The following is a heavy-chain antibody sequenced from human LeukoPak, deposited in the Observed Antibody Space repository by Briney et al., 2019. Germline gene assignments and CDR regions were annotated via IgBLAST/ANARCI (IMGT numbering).Heavy chain of an antibody. CDR3: AKDMYSSALDAFDI. V-gene: IGHV3-9*01. CDR2: ISWNSGSI. CDR1: GFTFDDYA. Sequence: GGSLRLSCAASGFTFDDYAMHWVRQAPGKGLEWVSGISWNSGSIGYADSVKGRFIISRDNAKNSLYLQMNSLRAEDTALYYCAKDMYSSALDAFDIWGQGTMVTVSS. D-gene: IGHD6-19*01. J-gene: IGHJ3*02.